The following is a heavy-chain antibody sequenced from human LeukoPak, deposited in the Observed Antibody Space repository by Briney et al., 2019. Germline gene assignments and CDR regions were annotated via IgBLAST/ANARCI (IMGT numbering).Heavy chain of an antibody. CDR2: FKSKTDGGTT. Sequence: GGSLRLSCAAPGFTFSNAWMSWVRQAPGKGLEWVGRFKSKTDGGTTDYAAPVKGRFTISRDDSKHTLYLQMNSLKTEDTAVYYCTTPDDYVSNYFDYWGQGTLVTVSS. CDR3: TTPDDYVSNYFDY. CDR1: GFTFSNAW. D-gene: IGHD3-16*01. J-gene: IGHJ4*02. V-gene: IGHV3-15*01.